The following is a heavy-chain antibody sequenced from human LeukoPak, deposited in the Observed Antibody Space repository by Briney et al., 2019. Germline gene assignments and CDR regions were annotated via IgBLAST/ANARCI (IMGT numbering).Heavy chain of an antibody. V-gene: IGHV3-30-3*01. CDR3: ARVGYYSSGPFSYFDY. CDR1: GFTFSRYA. CDR2: ISYDGSNE. D-gene: IGHD3-10*01. J-gene: IGHJ4*02. Sequence: PRGSLRLSCPASGFTFSRYAMHWVRQAPGKGLEWVAVISYDGSNEYYADSVKGRFTISRDSSENTLYLQMNSLRVEDTAVYYCARVGYYSSGPFSYFDYWGQGTLVTVSS.